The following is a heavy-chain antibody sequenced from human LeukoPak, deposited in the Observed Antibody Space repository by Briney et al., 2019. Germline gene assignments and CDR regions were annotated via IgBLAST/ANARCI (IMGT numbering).Heavy chain of an antibody. V-gene: IGHV1-2*02. CDR1: GYTFTGYF. CDR2: INPNTGGT. Sequence: GASVKVSCKPSGYTFTGYFMHWVRQAPGQGLDWMGWINPNTGGTKYAQKFQGRVTMTRDTSIGTAYMELSTVTSDDTAVYFCARVHATGYFSLDLGYWGQGTLVTVSS. D-gene: IGHD3-9*01. J-gene: IGHJ4*02. CDR3: ARVHATGYFSLDLGY.